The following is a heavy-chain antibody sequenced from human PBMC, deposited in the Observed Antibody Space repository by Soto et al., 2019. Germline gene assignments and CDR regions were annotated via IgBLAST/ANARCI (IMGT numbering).Heavy chain of an antibody. J-gene: IGHJ4*02. CDR2: IIPMFGTP. V-gene: IGHV1-69*01. CDR3: ARGRDQPPVGLYFDS. CDR1: GDAFTNYI. Sequence: QVQLVQSGAEVKKPGSSVKVSCKASGDAFTNYIFDWVRQAPGQGLEWMGGIIPMFGTPKYAQTFQDRVTISAAVSTDTAYLEQTSLRFDDTAVYYCARGRDQPPVGLYFDSWGEGTRVTVSS. D-gene: IGHD1-26*01.